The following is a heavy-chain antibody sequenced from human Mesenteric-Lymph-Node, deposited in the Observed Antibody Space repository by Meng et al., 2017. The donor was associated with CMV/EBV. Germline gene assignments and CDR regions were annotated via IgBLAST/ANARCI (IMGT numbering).Heavy chain of an antibody. Sequence: ARFPFSSYSRNWPRQAPGKGLEWVSSISSSGGSIYYPDSVKGRFTISRDNAKNSLYLQMNSLRAEDTAVYYCARDRLEGDYSGPGYWGQGTLVTVSS. V-gene: IGHV3-21*01. D-gene: IGHD1-1*01. CDR1: RFPFSSYS. J-gene: IGHJ4*02. CDR2: ISSSGGSI. CDR3: ARDRLEGDYSGPGY.